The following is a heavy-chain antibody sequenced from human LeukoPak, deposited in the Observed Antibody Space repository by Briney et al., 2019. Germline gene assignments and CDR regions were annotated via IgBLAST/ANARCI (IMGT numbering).Heavy chain of an antibody. J-gene: IGHJ4*02. CDR2: IYHSGST. CDR1: GGSISSSNW. Sequence: SETLSLTCTISGGSISSSNWWSWVRQPPGKGLEWIGEIYHSGSTNYNPSLKSRVTISVDTSKNQFSLKLSSVTAADTAVYYCASSGALAVAGEYWGQGTLVTVSS. V-gene: IGHV4-4*02. D-gene: IGHD6-19*01. CDR3: ASSGALAVAGEY.